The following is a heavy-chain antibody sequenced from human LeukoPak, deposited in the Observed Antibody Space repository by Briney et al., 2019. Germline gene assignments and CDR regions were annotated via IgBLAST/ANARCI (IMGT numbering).Heavy chain of an antibody. CDR3: ARDLERGFDY. CDR1: GFTFTDFY. V-gene: IGHV3-21*01. D-gene: IGHD5-24*01. J-gene: IGHJ4*02. Sequence: GGSLRLSCAASGFTFTDFYMNWVRQAPGKGLEWVSSISSSSSYIYYADSVKGRFTISRDNAKNSLYLQMNSLRAEDTAVYYCARDLERGFDYWGQGTLVTVSS. CDR2: ISSSSSYI.